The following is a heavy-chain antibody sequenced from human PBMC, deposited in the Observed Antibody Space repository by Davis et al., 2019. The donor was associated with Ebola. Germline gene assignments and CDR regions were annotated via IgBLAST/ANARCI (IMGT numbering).Heavy chain of an antibody. CDR1: GFTFSSYS. D-gene: IGHD3-10*01. J-gene: IGHJ4*02. CDR2: ISSSSSYI. V-gene: IGHV3-21*01. CDR3: ARGNGQNYGSALDY. Sequence: GGSLRLSCAACGFTFSSYSMNWVRQAPGKGLEWVSSISSSSSYIYYADSVKGRFTISRDNAKNSLYLQMNSLRAEDTAVYYCARGNGQNYGSALDYWGQRTLVTVSS.